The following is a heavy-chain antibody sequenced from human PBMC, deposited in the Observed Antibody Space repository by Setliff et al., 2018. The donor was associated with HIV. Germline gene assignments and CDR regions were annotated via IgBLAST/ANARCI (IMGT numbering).Heavy chain of an antibody. CDR3: GRNRGNGWYYYDS. Sequence: ASVKVSCKASGYTFTRYFMHCVRQAPGQGLEWMGVINPSGGSTAYAENFQGRVTMTRDTSTSTVYMEMRGLRSDDTAVYYCGRNRGNGWYYYDSWGQGTLVTVSS. J-gene: IGHJ4*02. CDR2: INPSGGST. V-gene: IGHV1-46*01. D-gene: IGHD3-22*01. CDR1: GYTFTRYF.